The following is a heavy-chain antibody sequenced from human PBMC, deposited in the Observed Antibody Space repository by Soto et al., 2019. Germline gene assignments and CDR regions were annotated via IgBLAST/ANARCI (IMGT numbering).Heavy chain of an antibody. J-gene: IGHJ6*02. Sequence: QVQLVQSGAEVKKPGSSVKVSCKASGGTFSSYAISWVRQAPGQGLEWMGGIIPIFGTANYAQKVQGRVTITADESTSTAYMELSSLRSEDTAVYYCARGIAVAGTGYYYYGMDVWGQGTTVTVSS. CDR1: GGTFSSYA. CDR2: IIPIFGTA. V-gene: IGHV1-69*01. D-gene: IGHD6-19*01. CDR3: ARGIAVAGTGYYYYGMDV.